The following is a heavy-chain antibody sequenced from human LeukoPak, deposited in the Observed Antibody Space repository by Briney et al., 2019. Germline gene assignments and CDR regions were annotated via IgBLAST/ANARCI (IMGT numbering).Heavy chain of an antibody. CDR3: AKSMTLQWRGFFDL. J-gene: IGHJ2*01. CDR1: GFTFSTYA. Sequence: QPGGSLRLSCAASGFTFSTYAMSWVRQAPGKGLEWVSTISDSGANTYYADSVRGRFTISRDNSKNTLYLQKNSLRADDTAIYYCAKSMTLQWRGFFDLWGRGTRVTVSS. V-gene: IGHV3-23*01. D-gene: IGHD6-19*01. CDR2: ISDSGANT.